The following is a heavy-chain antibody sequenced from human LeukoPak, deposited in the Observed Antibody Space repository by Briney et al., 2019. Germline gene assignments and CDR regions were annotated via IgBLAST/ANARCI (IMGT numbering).Heavy chain of an antibody. D-gene: IGHD3-10*01. CDR1: GFTVSSNY. Sequence: GGSLRLSCAASGFTVSSNYMSWVRQAPGKGLEWVSVIYSGGGTYYADSVKGRFTISRDNSKSTLYLQMNSLRAEDTAVYYCAKLLWPHYYFDYWGQGTLVTVSS. J-gene: IGHJ4*02. CDR2: IYSGGGT. CDR3: AKLLWPHYYFDY. V-gene: IGHV3-53*01.